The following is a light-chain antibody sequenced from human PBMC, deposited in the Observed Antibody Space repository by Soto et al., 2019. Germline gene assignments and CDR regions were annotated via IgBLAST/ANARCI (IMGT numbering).Light chain of an antibody. Sequence: DIQMTQSPSTLSGSVGDRVTITCRASQTISSWLAWYQQKPGKAPKLLVYKASTLKSGVPSRFSGSGSGTDFTLTISRLEPEDFALYYCQQYGTSRWTFGQGTKVDI. J-gene: IGKJ1*01. CDR3: QQYGTSRWT. V-gene: IGKV1-5*03. CDR2: KAS. CDR1: QTISSW.